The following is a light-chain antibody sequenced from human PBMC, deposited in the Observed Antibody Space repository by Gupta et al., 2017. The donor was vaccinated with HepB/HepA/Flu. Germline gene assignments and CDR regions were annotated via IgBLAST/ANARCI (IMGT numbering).Light chain of an antibody. CDR2: GAS. J-gene: IGKJ1*01. Sequence: ELVLTQSPGTLSLSPGERATLSCRASQSVSSSYLAWYQQKPGQAPRLRSYGASSRATGIPDRFSGSGSGTDFTLTISRLEPEDFAVYYCQQEGSSRTLGQGTKVEIK. CDR3: QQEGSSRT. CDR1: QSVSSSY. V-gene: IGKV3-20*01.